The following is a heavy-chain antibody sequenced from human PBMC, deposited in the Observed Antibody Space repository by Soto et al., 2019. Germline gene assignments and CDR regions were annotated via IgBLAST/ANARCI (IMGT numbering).Heavy chain of an antibody. CDR2: IVVGSGNT. CDR1: GFTFTSSA. Sequence: SVKVSCKASGFTFTSSAVQWLRQSRGQRLEWIGWIVVGSGNTNYAQKFQERVTITRDMSTSTAYMELSSLRSEDTAVYYCAAYYYGSSGYYWFDPWGQGTLVTVSS. V-gene: IGHV1-58*01. CDR3: AAYYYGSSGYYWFDP. J-gene: IGHJ5*02. D-gene: IGHD3-22*01.